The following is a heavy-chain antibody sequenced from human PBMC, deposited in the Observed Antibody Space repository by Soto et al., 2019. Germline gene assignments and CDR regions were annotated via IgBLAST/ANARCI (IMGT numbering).Heavy chain of an antibody. CDR1: GGSISSYY. J-gene: IGHJ5*02. CDR3: AIHKDIVPPFSGGCFAP. D-gene: IGHD5-12*01. Sequence: SETLSLTCTVSGGSISSYYWSWIRQPPGKGLEWIGYIYYSGSTNYNPSLKSRVTISVDPSNTHFSLKLSSLTAADTAVYYFAIHKDIVPPFSGGCFAPWAQGPLVTVSS. CDR2: IYYSGST. V-gene: IGHV4-59*01.